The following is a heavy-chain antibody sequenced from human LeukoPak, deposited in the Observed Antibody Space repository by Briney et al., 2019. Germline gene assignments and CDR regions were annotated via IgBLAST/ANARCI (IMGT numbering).Heavy chain of an antibody. J-gene: IGHJ4*02. D-gene: IGHD3-10*01. V-gene: IGHV4-59*01. Sequence: SETLSLTCTVSGGSISSYYWSWIRQPPGKGLEWIGYIYFSGSTNYNPSLKSRVTISVDTSKNQFSLKLSSVTAADTAVYYCARSHGSGSYYNLNDYWGQGTLVTVSS. CDR3: ARSHGSGSYYNLNDY. CDR2: IYFSGST. CDR1: GGSISSYY.